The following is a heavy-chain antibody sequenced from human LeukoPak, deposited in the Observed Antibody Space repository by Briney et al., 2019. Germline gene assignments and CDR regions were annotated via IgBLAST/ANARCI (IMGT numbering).Heavy chain of an antibody. CDR3: ATVTYYYGSGSLYFFDF. J-gene: IGHJ4*02. V-gene: IGHV1-24*01. CDR1: GYTLTELS. D-gene: IGHD3-10*01. Sequence: ASVKVSCKVSGYTLTELSMHWVRQAPGKGLEWMGGFDPEDGETIYAQKFQGRVTMTEDTSTDTAYMELSSLRSEDTAVYYCATVTYYYGSGSLYFFDFWGQGTLVTVSS. CDR2: FDPEDGET.